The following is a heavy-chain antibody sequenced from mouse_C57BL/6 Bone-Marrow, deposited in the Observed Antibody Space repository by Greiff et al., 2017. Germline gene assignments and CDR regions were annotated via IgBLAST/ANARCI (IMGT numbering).Heavy chain of an antibody. D-gene: IGHD2-3*01. J-gene: IGHJ2*01. V-gene: IGHV10-1*01. CDR3: VRRGLYDNYFDY. CDR2: IRSKSNNYAT. Sequence: EVKLMESGGGLVQPKGSLKLSCAASGFSFNTYAMNWVRQAPGKGLEWVARIRSKSNNYATYYADSVKDRFTISRDDSESMLYLQMNNLKTEDTAMYYCVRRGLYDNYFDYWGQGTTLTVSS. CDR1: GFSFNTYA.